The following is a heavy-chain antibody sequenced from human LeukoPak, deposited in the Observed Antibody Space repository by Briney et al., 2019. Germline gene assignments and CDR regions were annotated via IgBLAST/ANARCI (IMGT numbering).Heavy chain of an antibody. CDR3: AKYPGQYSLSRYLDV. Sequence: GGSLRLSCAASGFTFSSYAMSWVRQAPGKGLEWVSAIIASGGNTYNADSVKGRFTISRDNSKNTLYLQMNSLRGADTAVYYCAKYPGQYSLSRYLDVWGKGTPVTVSS. V-gene: IGHV3-23*01. CDR2: IIASGGNT. CDR1: GFTFSSYA. J-gene: IGHJ6*03. D-gene: IGHD2-15*01.